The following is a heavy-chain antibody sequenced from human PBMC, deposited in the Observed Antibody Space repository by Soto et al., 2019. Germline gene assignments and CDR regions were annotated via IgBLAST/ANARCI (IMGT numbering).Heavy chain of an antibody. CDR3: ARDYLWLPDNLDCCLYGFDV. J-gene: IGHJ6*02. D-gene: IGHD2-8*01. V-gene: IGHV4-61*08. CDR2: LYNAGSP. Sequence: TLSRTGSVSGVAFGSGDYYWNGIRQAPAKGLEWIGYLYNAGSPNYTPSLRSRVTLSGDTSTNQFSMTMNSVTAADPAVYYCARDYLWLPDNLDCCLYGFDVWGPGTTVPVSS. CDR1: GVAFGSGDYY.